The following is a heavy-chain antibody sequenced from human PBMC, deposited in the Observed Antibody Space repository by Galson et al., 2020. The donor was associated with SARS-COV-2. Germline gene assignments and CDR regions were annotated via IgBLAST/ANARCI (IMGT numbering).Heavy chain of an antibody. J-gene: IGHJ5*02. CDR1: GGSISSSYY. CDR2: ISYSGSS. CDR3: ARRGGSGYGSGWFDP. Sequence: SETLSLTCTVSGGSISSSYYWGWIRQPPGEGLEWIGIISYSGSSYYNPSLTSRATMSVDTSMNQFSLKLTSVTAADTAVYYCARRGGSGYGSGWFDPWGQGTLVTVSS. D-gene: IGHD5-12*01. V-gene: IGHV4-39*01.